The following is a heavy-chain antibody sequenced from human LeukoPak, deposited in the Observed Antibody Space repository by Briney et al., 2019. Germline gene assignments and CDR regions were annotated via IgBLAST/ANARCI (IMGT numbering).Heavy chain of an antibody. CDR1: GFTFSSYG. V-gene: IGHV3-30*02. D-gene: IGHD2-2*02. J-gene: IGHJ4*02. CDR2: IRYDGSNK. CDR3: AKRGYCSSTSCYIPFDY. Sequence: PGGSLRLSCAASGFTFSSYGMHWVRRAPGKGLEWVAFIRYDGSNKYYADSVKGRFTISRDNSKNTLYLQMSSLRAEDTAVYYCAKRGYCSSTSCYIPFDYWGQGTLVTVSS.